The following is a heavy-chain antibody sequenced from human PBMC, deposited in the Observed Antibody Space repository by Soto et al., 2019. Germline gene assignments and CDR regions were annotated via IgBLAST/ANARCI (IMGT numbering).Heavy chain of an antibody. CDR2: ISWTSGNI. J-gene: IGHJ3*02. CDR3: AKDRYSGSYADAFDI. V-gene: IGHV3-9*01. Sequence: EVQLVESGGGLVQPGRSLRLSCAASGFTFGDYAMHWVRQAPGKGLEWVSGISWTSGNIGYADSVKGRFTISRDNAKNSLYLQMNSLRGEDTAIYYCAKDRYSGSYADAFDIWGQGTMVTVSS. CDR1: GFTFGDYA. D-gene: IGHD1-26*01.